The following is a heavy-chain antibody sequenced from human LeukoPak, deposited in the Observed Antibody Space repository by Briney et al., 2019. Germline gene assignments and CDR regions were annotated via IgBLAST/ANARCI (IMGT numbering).Heavy chain of an antibody. Sequence: SETLSLTCTVSGGSISSSSYYWGWIRQPPGKGLEWIGSIYYSGSTYYNPSLKSRVTISVDTSKNQFSLKLSSVTAADTAVYYCARLAVAAAGTFDHWGQGTLVTVSS. CDR1: GGSISSSSYY. CDR3: ARLAVAAAGTFDH. D-gene: IGHD6-13*01. V-gene: IGHV4-39*01. J-gene: IGHJ4*02. CDR2: IYYSGST.